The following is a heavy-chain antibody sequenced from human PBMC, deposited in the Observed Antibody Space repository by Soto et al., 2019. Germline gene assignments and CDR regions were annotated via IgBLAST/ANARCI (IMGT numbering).Heavy chain of an antibody. J-gene: IGHJ6*02. Sequence: PGRSLRLSCAASGFTFSNYAMNWVRQAPGKGLECVYGLSARGRDTSYADSVKGRFTISRDNSKDTLYLQMNSLRVEDTAVYYCVKSSSRAHYYGMDVWGQGTTVTVSS. CDR2: LSARGRDT. V-gene: IGHV3-23*01. CDR3: VKSSSRAHYYGMDV. CDR1: GFTFSNYA. D-gene: IGHD2-2*01.